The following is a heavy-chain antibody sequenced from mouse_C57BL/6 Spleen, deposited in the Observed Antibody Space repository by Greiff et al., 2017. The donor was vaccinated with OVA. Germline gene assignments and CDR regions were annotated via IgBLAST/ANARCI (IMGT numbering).Heavy chain of an antibody. CDR3: ARSRNRYAMDY. D-gene: IGHD2-1*01. Sequence: VQLQQPGAELVRPGSSVKLSCKASGYTFTSYWMHWVKQRPIQGLEWIGNIDPYDSETHYNQKFKDKATLTVDKSSSTAYMQLSRLTSEDSAVYYCARSRNRYAMDYWGQGTLVTVSS. V-gene: IGHV1-52*01. J-gene: IGHJ4*01. CDR2: IDPYDSET. CDR1: GYTFTSYW.